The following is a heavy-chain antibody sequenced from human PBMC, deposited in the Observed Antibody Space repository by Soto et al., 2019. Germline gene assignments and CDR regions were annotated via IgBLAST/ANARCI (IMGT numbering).Heavy chain of an antibody. V-gene: IGHV3-7*01. CDR1: GFTFNTYW. D-gene: IGHD6-19*01. CDR3: ARFGNIAVAAIDY. Sequence: GGSLRLSCAASGFTFNTYWMTWVRQAPGQGLEWVANIKPDGSETYYLDSVKGRFTISRDSARDSVHLQMNVLRAEDTALYYCARFGNIAVAAIDYWGRGTLVTVSS. CDR2: IKPDGSET. J-gene: IGHJ4*02.